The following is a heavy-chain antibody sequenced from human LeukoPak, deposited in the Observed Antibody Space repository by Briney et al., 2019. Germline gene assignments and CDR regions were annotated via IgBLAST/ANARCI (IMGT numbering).Heavy chain of an antibody. CDR3: ARPDSGYDFWSGYYRVAFDI. CDR1: GFTFSSYW. J-gene: IGHJ3*02. D-gene: IGHD3-3*01. Sequence: PGGSLRLSCAASGFTFSSYWMSWVRQAPGKGLEWVANIKQDGSEKYYVDSVKGRFTISRDNAKNSLYLQMNSLRAEDTAVYYCARPDSGYDFWSGYYRVAFDIWGQGTMVTVSS. CDR2: IKQDGSEK. V-gene: IGHV3-7*01.